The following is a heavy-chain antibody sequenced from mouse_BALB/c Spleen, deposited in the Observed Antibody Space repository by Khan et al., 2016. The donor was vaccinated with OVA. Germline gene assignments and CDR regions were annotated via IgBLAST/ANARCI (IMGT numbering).Heavy chain of an antibody. J-gene: IGHJ2*01. V-gene: IGHV1-4*01. Sequence: VQLQQSGAELAKPGASVKMSCKASGYTFINYTILWVKQRPGQGLEWIGYINPSNGYTTYNQDFKDKATLTADKSSSTAYMHLGSLTSEDSAVYYWSRGGRRWRFDYWGQGTTLTVSA. CDR3: SRGGRRWRFDY. D-gene: IGHD1-1*01. CDR1: GYTFINYT. CDR2: INPSNGYT.